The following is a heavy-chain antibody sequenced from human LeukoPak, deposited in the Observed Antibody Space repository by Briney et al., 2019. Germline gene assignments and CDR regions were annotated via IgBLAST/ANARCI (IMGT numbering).Heavy chain of an antibody. J-gene: IGHJ4*02. CDR1: GDSISSGTYS. D-gene: IGHD5-12*01. V-gene: IGHV4-30-2*01. CDR2: IFHSGNT. Sequence: SETLSLTCAVSGDSISSGTYSWNWIRQPPGEGLEWIGYIFHSGNTYYNPSLKSRVTISVDRSKTQFSLKLSSVTAADTAVYYCARGYSDYPYFFDYWGQGSLVTVSS. CDR3: ARGYSDYPYFFDY.